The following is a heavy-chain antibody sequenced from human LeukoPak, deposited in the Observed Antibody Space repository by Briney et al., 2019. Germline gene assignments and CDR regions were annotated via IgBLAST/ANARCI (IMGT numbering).Heavy chain of an antibody. CDR3: TRAEGLGPGAHFDQ. J-gene: IGHJ4*02. CDR2: IPTSGISV. Sequence: GGSLRLSCAASGLSFSRFYMSWVRQTPGKALEWISYIPTSGISVQYADSVRGRFTASRDDAMNSLHPQMDSLRVEDTAVYYCTRAEGLGPGAHFDQWGQGALVIVSS. V-gene: IGHV3-11*01. CDR1: GLSFSRFY.